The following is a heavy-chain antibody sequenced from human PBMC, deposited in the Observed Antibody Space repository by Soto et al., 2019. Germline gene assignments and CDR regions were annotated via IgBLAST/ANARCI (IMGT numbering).Heavy chain of an antibody. D-gene: IGHD3-3*01. Sequence: HPGGSLRLSCAASGFTFSSYAMSWVRQAPGKGLEWVSAISGSGGSTYYADSVKGRFTISRDNSKNTLYLQMNSLRAEDTAVYYCAKDLRFLEWLLPRHFDSWGQGTLVTVSS. CDR2: ISGSGGST. CDR1: GFTFSSYA. J-gene: IGHJ4*02. CDR3: AKDLRFLEWLLPRHFDS. V-gene: IGHV3-23*01.